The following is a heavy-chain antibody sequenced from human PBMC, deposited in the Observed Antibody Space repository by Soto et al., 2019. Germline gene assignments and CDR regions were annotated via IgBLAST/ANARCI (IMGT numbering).Heavy chain of an antibody. J-gene: IGHJ4*02. CDR3: ARSLTVATRIDY. CDR1: GYTFTSYY. Sequence: GASVKVSCKASGYTFTSYYMHWVRQAPGQGLEWMGIINPSGGSTSYAQKFQGRVTMTRDTSTSTVYMELSSLRSEDTAVYYCARSLTVATRIDYWGQGTLVTXSS. D-gene: IGHD3-9*01. V-gene: IGHV1-46*01. CDR2: INPSGGST.